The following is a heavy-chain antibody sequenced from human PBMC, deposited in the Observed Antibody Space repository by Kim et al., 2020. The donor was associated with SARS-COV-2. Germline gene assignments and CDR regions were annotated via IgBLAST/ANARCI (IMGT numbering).Heavy chain of an antibody. J-gene: IGHJ4*02. V-gene: IGHV4-59*01. Sequence: SETLSLTCTVSSDSISSYYWSWIRQLPGKGLEWLGYIYYSGSTDYNPSLKSRVTISWDTSKNQVSLVVTSVRAADTAAYYCTRSAGRGSWHQFDYCGQAT. CDR2: IYYSGST. D-gene: IGHD6-13*01. CDR1: SDSISSYY. CDR3: TRSAGRGSWHQFDY.